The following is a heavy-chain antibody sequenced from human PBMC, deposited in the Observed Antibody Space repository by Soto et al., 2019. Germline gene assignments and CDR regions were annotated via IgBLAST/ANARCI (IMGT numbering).Heavy chain of an antibody. CDR3: ARDSLLYYYDRSGFPTTTNWFDP. V-gene: IGHV4-30-4*01. CDR2: IYYSGST. D-gene: IGHD3-22*01. CDR1: GSSISSGDYY. J-gene: IGHJ5*02. Sequence: TLSICWTCSGSSISSGDYYLSLIRQPPGKGLEWIGYIYYSGSTYYNPSLKSRVTISVDTSKNQFSLKLSSVTAADTAVYYCARDSLLYYYDRSGFPTTTNWFDPWGQGTLVTVSS.